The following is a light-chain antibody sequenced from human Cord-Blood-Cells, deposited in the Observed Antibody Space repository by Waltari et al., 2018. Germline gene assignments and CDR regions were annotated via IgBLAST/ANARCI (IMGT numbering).Light chain of an antibody. V-gene: IGLV1-40*01. CDR2: GNS. CDR3: QSYDSSLSGSV. CDR1: RSNLRAGYD. Sequence: QSVLTQPPSVSGAPGQRVTIPCTASRSNLRAGYDVHSYQQLPGTAPKLLIYGNSNRPSGVPDRFSGSKSGTSASLAITGLQAEDEADYYCQSYDSSLSGSVFGGGTKLTVL. J-gene: IGLJ3*02.